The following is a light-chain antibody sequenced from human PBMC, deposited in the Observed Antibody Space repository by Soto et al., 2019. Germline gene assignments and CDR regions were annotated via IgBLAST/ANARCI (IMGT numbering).Light chain of an antibody. CDR3: QQYNYWPIT. J-gene: IGKJ5*01. V-gene: IGKV3-15*01. CDR2: DAS. CDR1: QSVSSSH. Sequence: EIVMTQSPATLSVSPGERATLSCRASQSVSSSHLAWYQQKPGQAPRLLIYDASTRATGIPARFSGSGSETDFTLTVSSLRSEDSAVYYCQQYNYWPITFGQGTRLEIK.